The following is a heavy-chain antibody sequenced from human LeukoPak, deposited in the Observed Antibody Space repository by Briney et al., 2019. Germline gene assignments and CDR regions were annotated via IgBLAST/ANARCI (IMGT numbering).Heavy chain of an antibody. CDR1: GFTFNTYA. J-gene: IGHJ4*02. CDR2: IGGGDDI. CDR3: VKDATPWNSIWDYFDF. D-gene: IGHD1-7*01. V-gene: IGHV3-23*01. Sequence: GGSLRLSCAASGFTFNTYAMSWVRQAPGRWLEWVSGIGGGDDIHYADSVKGRFTVSRDDSKNTLYLQMNSLRAEDTAIYYCVKDATPWNSIWDYFDFWGQGTLVTVSS.